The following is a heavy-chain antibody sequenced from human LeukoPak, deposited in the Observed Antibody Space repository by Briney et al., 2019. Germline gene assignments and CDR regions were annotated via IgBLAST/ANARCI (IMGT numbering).Heavy chain of an antibody. Sequence: PGGSLRLSCAASGFTFSSYSMNWVRQAPGKGLEWVSSISSSSSYIYYADSVKGRFTISRDNAKNSLYLQMNSLRAEGTAVYYCARDGGYCSSTSCYALSDYWGQGTLVTVSS. CDR1: GFTFSSYS. D-gene: IGHD2-2*03. V-gene: IGHV3-21*01. CDR3: ARDGGYCSSTSCYALSDY. J-gene: IGHJ4*02. CDR2: ISSSSSYI.